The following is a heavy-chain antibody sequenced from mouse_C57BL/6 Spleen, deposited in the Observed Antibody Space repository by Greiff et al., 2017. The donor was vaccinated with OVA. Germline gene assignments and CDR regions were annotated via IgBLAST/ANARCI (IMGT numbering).Heavy chain of an antibody. J-gene: IGHJ3*01. Sequence: EVKLMESGGGLVKPGGSLKLSCAASGFTFSDYGMHWVRQAQEKGLEWVAYISSGSSTIYYADTVKGRFTSSRDNAKNTLFLQMTRLRSEDTAMYCCARNGYYTWFAYWGQGTLVTVSA. CDR2: ISSGSSTI. D-gene: IGHD2-3*01. CDR3: ARNGYYTWFAY. V-gene: IGHV5-17*01. CDR1: GFTFSDYG.